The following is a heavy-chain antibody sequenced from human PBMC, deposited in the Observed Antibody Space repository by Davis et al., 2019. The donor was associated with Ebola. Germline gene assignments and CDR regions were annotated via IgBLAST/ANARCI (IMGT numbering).Heavy chain of an antibody. Sequence: GESLKISCAASGFTFSNYYMHWVRQAPGKGLEWVSSIRSSDTTIYYSDPVKGRFTVSRDNAKNSLYLQMNSLRAEDTAVYYCARDKRSSWYGGMDVWGQGTTVTVSS. J-gene: IGHJ6*02. CDR1: GFTFSNYY. CDR3: ARDKRSSWYGGMDV. D-gene: IGHD6-19*01. CDR2: IRSSDTTI. V-gene: IGHV3-11*01.